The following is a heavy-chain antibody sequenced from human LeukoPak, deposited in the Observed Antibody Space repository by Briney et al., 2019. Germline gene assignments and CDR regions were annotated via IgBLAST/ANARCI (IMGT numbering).Heavy chain of an antibody. J-gene: IGHJ4*02. CDR2: IYYSGST. D-gene: IGHD3-22*01. V-gene: IGHV4-59*08. CDR1: GGSISSYY. CDR3: ARHRPYYDSSGYPFDY. Sequence: SETLSLTCTVSGGSISSYYWSWIRQPPGKGLEWIGYIYYSGSTNYNPSLKSRVTISVDTSKNQFSLKLSSVTAADTAVYYCARHRPYYDSSGYPFDYWGQGTLVTVSS.